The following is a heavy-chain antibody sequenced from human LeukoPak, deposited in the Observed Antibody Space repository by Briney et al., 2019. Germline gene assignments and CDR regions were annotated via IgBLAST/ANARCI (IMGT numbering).Heavy chain of an antibody. CDR2: ISSRSADI. Sequence: GGSLRLSCAASGFTSRDYSMNWVREAPEAGLEWGSSISSRSADIHYTESVRGRSTISRDTAESSRYLRKSTPRADSTPLYYTARERRVSYPYYFDYWGQGTVVTVSS. V-gene: IGHV3-21*01. CDR1: GFTSRDYS. J-gene: IGHJ4*02. CDR3: ARERRVSYPYYFDY. D-gene: IGHD1-26*01.